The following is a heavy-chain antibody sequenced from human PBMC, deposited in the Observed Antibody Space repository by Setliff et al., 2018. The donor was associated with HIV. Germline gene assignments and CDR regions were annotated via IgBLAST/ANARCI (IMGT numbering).Heavy chain of an antibody. D-gene: IGHD6-6*01. CDR1: GFTFSTYS. J-gene: IGHJ4*02. CDR3: VKNIGGYSSSSVFDY. V-gene: IGHV3-21*01. CDR2: ISSSSNYI. Sequence: PGGSLRLSCAASGFTFSTYSMNWVRQAPGKGLEWVSSISSSSNYIYYADSLKGRFTISRDDAKNSLYLQMNSLRAEDTAVYYCVKNIGGYSSSSVFDYWGQGTLVTVSS.